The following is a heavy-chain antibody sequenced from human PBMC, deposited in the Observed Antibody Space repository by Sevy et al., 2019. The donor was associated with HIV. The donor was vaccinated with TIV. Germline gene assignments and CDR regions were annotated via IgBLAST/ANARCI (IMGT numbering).Heavy chain of an antibody. CDR1: GYTLTQVS. CDR2: FDPEDGER. V-gene: IGHV1-24*01. Sequence: ASVKVSCKVSGYTLTQVSMHWVREAPGKGLEWMGTFDPEDGERIYAQKFQGRVTMTEDTSTDTAYMDLSSLRSDDTAVYYCATTREYYEGKSGYFDYWGQGTLVNVSS. D-gene: IGHD3-3*01. J-gene: IGHJ4*02. CDR3: ATTREYYEGKSGYFDY.